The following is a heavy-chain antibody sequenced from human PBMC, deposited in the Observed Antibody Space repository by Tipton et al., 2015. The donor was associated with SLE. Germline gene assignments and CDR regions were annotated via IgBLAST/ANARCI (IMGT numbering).Heavy chain of an antibody. V-gene: IGHV4-4*02. D-gene: IGHD4-17*01. CDR1: SGSISSSDW. J-gene: IGHJ6*02. CDR2: IYRSGSA. CDR3: VRYMTKVTPYNYYGLDV. Sequence: SLRLSCAVSSGSISSSDWWSWVRQPPGKGLEWIGEIYRSGSATYNPSLKSRVTFSVDTSKNQVSLKLTSVTAADTALYYCVRYMTKVTPYNYYGLDVWGQGTTVIVSS.